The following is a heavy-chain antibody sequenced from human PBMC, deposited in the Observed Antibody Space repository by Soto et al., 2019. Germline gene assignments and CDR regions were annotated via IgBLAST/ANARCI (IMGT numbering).Heavy chain of an antibody. CDR2: ISDGGRT. Sequence: PGGSLRLSCAASGFSVNNIYMSWVRQAPGKGLEWVSTISDGGRTYYSDSVKGRFTVSRDSSKNTLYLQMNSLRAEDTAVYYCAGSILLVRGVTGAFDIWGQGAMVTVSS. J-gene: IGHJ3*02. CDR3: AGSILLVRGVTGAFDI. V-gene: IGHV3-53*05. CDR1: GFSVNNIY. D-gene: IGHD3-10*01.